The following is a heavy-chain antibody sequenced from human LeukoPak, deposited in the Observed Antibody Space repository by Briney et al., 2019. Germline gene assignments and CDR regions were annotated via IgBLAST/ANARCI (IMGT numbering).Heavy chain of an antibody. CDR1: GFTFSNAW. CDR3: TTDPIVVVTAMDY. V-gene: IGHV3-15*05. J-gene: IGHJ4*02. Sequence: GGSLRLSCAASGFTFSNAWMSWVRQAPGKGLEWAGRIKSKTGGGTTDYAAPVKGRFTISRDDSKNRLYLQMNSLKMEDTAVYRCTTDPIVVVTAMDYWGQGTLVTVSS. CDR2: IKSKTGGGTT. D-gene: IGHD2-21*02.